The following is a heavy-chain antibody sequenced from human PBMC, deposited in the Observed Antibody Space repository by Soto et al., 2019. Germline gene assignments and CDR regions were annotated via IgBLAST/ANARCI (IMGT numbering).Heavy chain of an antibody. CDR3: ARDNDRPQLGGNYYYILDV. J-gene: IGHJ6*02. CDR1: GGTFRTAA. D-gene: IGHD2-8*01. V-gene: IGHV1-69*12. CDR2: IMPVFRTP. Sequence: QVQLEQSGAEVKKPGSTVKVSCKASGGTFRTAAISWERQAPGQGLEWMGGIMPVFRTPDYAQKFQGRVTITADESTNTAYMELSGLRSDDTAVYYCARDNDRPQLGGNYYYILDVWGQGTTITVSS.